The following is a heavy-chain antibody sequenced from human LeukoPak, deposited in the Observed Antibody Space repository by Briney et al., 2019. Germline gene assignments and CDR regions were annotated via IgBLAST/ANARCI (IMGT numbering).Heavy chain of an antibody. Sequence: GGSLRLSCAASGFSFSDYWMSWVRQAPGKGLVWVSRINGYGSSTDFADSVKGRFTISRDNAKNTLYLQMNSLRAEDTAVYYCARDAPGNTALDYWGQGTLVTVSS. V-gene: IGHV3-74*01. CDR1: GFSFSDYW. CDR3: ARDAPGNTALDY. CDR2: INGYGSST. J-gene: IGHJ4*02. D-gene: IGHD5-18*01.